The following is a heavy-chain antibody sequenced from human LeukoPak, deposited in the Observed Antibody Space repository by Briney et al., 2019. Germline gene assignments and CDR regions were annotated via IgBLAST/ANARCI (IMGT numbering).Heavy chain of an antibody. Sequence: SETLSLTCTVSGGSISSYYWSWIRQPAGKGLEWIGRIYTSGSTNYNPSLKSRVTKSVDTSKNQFSLKLSSVTAADTAVYYCARDLGDIVVVPAQGTYYYYYGMDVWGQGTTVTVSS. CDR2: IYTSGST. J-gene: IGHJ6*02. CDR1: GGSISSYY. V-gene: IGHV4-4*07. CDR3: ARDLGDIVVVPAQGTYYYYYGMDV. D-gene: IGHD2-2*01.